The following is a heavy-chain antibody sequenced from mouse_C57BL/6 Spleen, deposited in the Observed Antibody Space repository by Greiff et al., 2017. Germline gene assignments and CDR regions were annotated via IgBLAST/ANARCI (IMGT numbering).Heavy chain of an antibody. CDR1: GYAFSSSW. D-gene: IGHD1-1*01. CDR3: ARWTTVVASLKYFDV. CDR2: IYPGDGDT. J-gene: IGHJ1*03. Sequence: QVQLQQSGPELVKPGASVKISCKASGYAFSSSWMNWVKQRPGKGLEWIGRIYPGDGDTNYNGKFKGKATLTADKSSSTAYMQLSSLTSEDSAVXFCARWTTVVASLKYFDVWGTGTTVTVSS. V-gene: IGHV1-82*01.